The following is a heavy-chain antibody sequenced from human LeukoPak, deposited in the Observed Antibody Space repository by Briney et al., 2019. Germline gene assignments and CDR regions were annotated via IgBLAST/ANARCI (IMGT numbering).Heavy chain of an antibody. J-gene: IGHJ4*02. Sequence: GGSLRLSCAASGFTFSSYGMHWVRQAPGKGLEWVAVIWYDGSNKYYADSVKGRFTISRDNSKNTLYLQMNSLRAEDTAVYYCARGLIVAAGTDYWGQGTLVTVSS. V-gene: IGHV3-33*01. CDR1: GFTFSSYG. D-gene: IGHD6-13*01. CDR2: IWYDGSNK. CDR3: ARGLIVAAGTDY.